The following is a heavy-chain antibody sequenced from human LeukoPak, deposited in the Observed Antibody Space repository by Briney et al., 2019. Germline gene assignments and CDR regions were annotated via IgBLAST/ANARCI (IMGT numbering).Heavy chain of an antibody. V-gene: IGHV3-23*01. Sequence: PGGSLRLSCAASGFTFSHYAMSWVRQAPGKGLEWVSGISSSGGSTYYLDSVKGQFTISSDNSKNTLYLQMNSLRAEDTAVYYCAKALYGGNERYAFDIWGQGTMVTVSS. J-gene: IGHJ3*02. D-gene: IGHD4-23*01. CDR2: ISSSGGST. CDR3: AKALYGGNERYAFDI. CDR1: GFTFSHYA.